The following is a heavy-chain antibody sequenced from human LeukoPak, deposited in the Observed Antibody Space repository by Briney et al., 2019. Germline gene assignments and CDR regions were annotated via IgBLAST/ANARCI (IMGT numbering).Heavy chain of an antibody. CDR1: GLSISDYE. Sequence: GGSLRLSCAVSGLSISDYEMNWVRQAPGKGLEWISYISSSGSAIQHADSVKGRFAISRDNAKNSLYLEMTSLRAEDTAVYYCATKVAGTSHFSYWGQGTLVTVSS. V-gene: IGHV3-48*03. D-gene: IGHD6-19*01. CDR3: ATKVAGTSHFSY. CDR2: ISSSGSAI. J-gene: IGHJ4*02.